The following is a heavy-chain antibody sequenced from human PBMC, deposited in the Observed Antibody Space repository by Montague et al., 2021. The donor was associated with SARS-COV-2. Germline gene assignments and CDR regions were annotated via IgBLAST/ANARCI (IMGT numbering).Heavy chain of an antibody. V-gene: IGHV4-39*01. CDR3: AGKGDVLSRQSDHWFDP. Sequence: SETLSLTCTVSGGSISSSSYYWGWIRQPPGKGLEWIGSIYYSGSTYYNTSLKSRVTITVDTSKNQFSLKLRSVTAADTAVYYCAGKGDVLSRQSDHWFDPWGQGTLVTVSS. J-gene: IGHJ5*02. D-gene: IGHD3-16*01. CDR1: GGSISSSSYY. CDR2: IYYSGST.